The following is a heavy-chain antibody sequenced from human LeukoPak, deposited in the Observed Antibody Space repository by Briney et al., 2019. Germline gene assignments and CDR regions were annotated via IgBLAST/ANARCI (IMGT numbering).Heavy chain of an antibody. Sequence: ASVKVSSKASGYTFTSYDINWVRQATGQGLEWMGWMNPNSGNTGYAQKFQGRVTMTRNTSISTAYMELSSLRSEDTAVYYCARGSSYYYDMAWFDPWGQGTLVTVSS. CDR1: GYTFTSYD. V-gene: IGHV1-8*01. CDR3: ARGSSYYYDMAWFDP. J-gene: IGHJ5*02. D-gene: IGHD3-22*01. CDR2: MNPNSGNT.